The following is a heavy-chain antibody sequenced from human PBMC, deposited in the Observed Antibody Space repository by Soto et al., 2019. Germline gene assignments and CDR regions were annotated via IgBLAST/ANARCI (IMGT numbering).Heavy chain of an antibody. Sequence: SLRLSCAASGFTFSSYAMHWVRQAPGKGLEWVAVISYDGSNKYYADSVKGRFTISRDNSKNTLYLQMNSLRAEDTAVYYCARDIRSSGWYFGYYYYGMDVWGQGTTVTVSS. CDR3: ARDIRSSGWYFGYYYYGMDV. J-gene: IGHJ6*02. D-gene: IGHD6-19*01. CDR1: GFTFSSYA. CDR2: ISYDGSNK. V-gene: IGHV3-30-3*01.